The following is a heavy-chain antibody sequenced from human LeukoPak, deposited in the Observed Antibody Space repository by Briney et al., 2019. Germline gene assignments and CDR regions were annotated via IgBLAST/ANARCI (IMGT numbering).Heavy chain of an antibody. CDR2: IYPGDSDT. Sequence: GESLKISCKGSGYSFTSYWIGWVRQMPGKGLEWMGIIYPGDSDTRYSPSFQGQVTISADKSISTAYLQWSSLKASDTAMYYCARVSHSLNYTNDAFEIWGQGTMVTVSS. V-gene: IGHV5-51*01. CDR3: ARVSHSLNYTNDAFEI. J-gene: IGHJ3*02. CDR1: GYSFTSYW. D-gene: IGHD1-7*01.